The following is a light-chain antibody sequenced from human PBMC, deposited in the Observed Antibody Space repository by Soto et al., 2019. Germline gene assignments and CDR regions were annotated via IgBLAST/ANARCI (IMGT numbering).Light chain of an antibody. V-gene: IGKV1-5*03. Sequence: DVQMTQSHSILSASVGDRVTITCRASQSISSWLAWYQQKPGKAPNLLIYKASHLENGVPSRFSGSGSGTEFTLTISSLQPGDFATYYCQHYNTYPWTFGQGTKV. CDR2: KAS. CDR1: QSISSW. CDR3: QHYNTYPWT. J-gene: IGKJ1*01.